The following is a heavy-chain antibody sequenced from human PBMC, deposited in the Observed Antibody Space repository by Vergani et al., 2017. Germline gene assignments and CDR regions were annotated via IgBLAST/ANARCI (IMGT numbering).Heavy chain of an antibody. CDR2: IRYDGSNK. V-gene: IGHV3-30*02. D-gene: IGHD3-22*01. CDR1: GFTFSDYN. J-gene: IGHJ4*02. Sequence: QVRLVESGGGVVQTGGSLRLSCEASGFTFSDYNMHWVRQAPGKGLEWVAFIRYDGSNKYYADSVKGRFTISRDNSKNSLYLQMNSLRAEDTAVYYCARDTDSSSYFDYWGQGTLVTVSS. CDR3: ARDTDSSSYFDY.